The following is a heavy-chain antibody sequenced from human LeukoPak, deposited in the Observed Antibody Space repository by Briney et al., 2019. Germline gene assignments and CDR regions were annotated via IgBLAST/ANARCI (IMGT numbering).Heavy chain of an antibody. CDR2: IYHSGST. CDR3: ARRVVAATNYFDY. Sequence: PSETLSLTCTVSGGSISSYFWGWIRQPPGKGLEWIGSIYHSGSTYYNPSLKGRVTISVDTSKNHFSLKLNSVTAADTAMYYCARRVVAATNYFDYWGQGTLVTVSS. J-gene: IGHJ4*02. CDR1: GGSISSYF. D-gene: IGHD2-15*01. V-gene: IGHV4-38-2*02.